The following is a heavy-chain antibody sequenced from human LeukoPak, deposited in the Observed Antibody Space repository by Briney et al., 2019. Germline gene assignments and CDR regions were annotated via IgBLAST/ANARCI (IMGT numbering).Heavy chain of an antibody. V-gene: IGHV3-30-3*01. CDR2: ISYDGSNK. J-gene: IGHJ1*01. Sequence: GRSLRLSCAASGFTFSSYAMHWVRQAPGKGLEWVAVISYDGSNKYYADSVKGRFTISRDNSKNTLYLQMNSLRAEDTAVYYCARDLIAAAGIPNFQHWGQGTLVTVSS. CDR3: ARDLIAAAGIPNFQH. D-gene: IGHD6-13*01. CDR1: GFTFSSYA.